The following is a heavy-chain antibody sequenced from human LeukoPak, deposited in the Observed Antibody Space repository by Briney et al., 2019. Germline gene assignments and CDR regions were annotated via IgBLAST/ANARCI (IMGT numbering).Heavy chain of an antibody. Sequence: PGGSLRLSCAASGFSFSSYAMSWVRQAPGKGLEWVSAISGSGGSTYYADSVKGRFTISRDNSKNTLYLQMNSLRAEDTAVYYCAKEASGSLRREGVTIDYWGQGTLVTVSS. CDR1: GFSFSSYA. CDR2: ISGSGGST. V-gene: IGHV3-23*01. J-gene: IGHJ4*02. CDR3: AKEASGSLRREGVTIDY. D-gene: IGHD3-10*01.